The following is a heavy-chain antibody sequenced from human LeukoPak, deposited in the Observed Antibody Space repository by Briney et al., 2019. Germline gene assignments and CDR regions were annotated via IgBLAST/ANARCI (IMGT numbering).Heavy chain of an antibody. CDR1: GYTFTSYG. Sequence: VASVKVSCKASGYTFTSYGISWVRQAPGQGLEWMGWISAYNGNTNYAQKLQGRVTMTTDTSTSTAYMELRSLRSDDTAVYYCASDNWRYFDWLLFVSNYYYGMDVWGQGTTVTVSS. D-gene: IGHD3-9*01. CDR2: ISAYNGNT. CDR3: ASDNWRYFDWLLFVSNYYYGMDV. J-gene: IGHJ6*02. V-gene: IGHV1-18*01.